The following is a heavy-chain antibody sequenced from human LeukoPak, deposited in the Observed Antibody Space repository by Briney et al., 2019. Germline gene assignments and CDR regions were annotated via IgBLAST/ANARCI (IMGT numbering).Heavy chain of an antibody. CDR2: ISGSGGSA. D-gene: IGHD5-12*01. J-gene: IGHJ4*02. CDR3: AKSGIVATIGGFDY. CDR1: GFTSSSSA. Sequence: GSLRLSCAASGFTSSSSAMSWVRQAPGKGLEWIPTISGSGGSAYYADSVKGRFTISRDNSKNTLYLQMNSLRAEDTAVYYCAKSGIVATIGGFDYWGQGSLVTVSS. V-gene: IGHV3-23*01.